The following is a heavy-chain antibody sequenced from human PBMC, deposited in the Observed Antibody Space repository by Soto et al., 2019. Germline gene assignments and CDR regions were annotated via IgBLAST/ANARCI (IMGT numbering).Heavy chain of an antibody. V-gene: IGHV1-69*01. D-gene: IGHD3-22*01. J-gene: IGHJ2*01. CDR2: IIPIFGTA. CDR3: ASGVYYDSSGYPAYWYFDL. Sequence: QVQLVQSGAEVKKPGSSVKVSCKASGGTFSSYAISWVRQAPGQGLEWMGGIIPIFGTANYAQKFQGRVTITADESTSTAYTELSSLRSEDTAVYYCASGVYYDSSGYPAYWYFDLWGRGTLVTVSS. CDR1: GGTFSSYA.